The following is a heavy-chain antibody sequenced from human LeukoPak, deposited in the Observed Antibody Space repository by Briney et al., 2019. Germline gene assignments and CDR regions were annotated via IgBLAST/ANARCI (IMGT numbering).Heavy chain of an antibody. CDR1: GDSISSSSW. D-gene: IGHD2-2*01. J-gene: IGHJ2*01. V-gene: IGHV4/OR15-8*01. CDR3: ARKVVPAASYWYFDV. CDR2: TFHSGSP. Sequence: SETLSLTCVVSGDSISSSSWWSWVRRPPGKGLEWIGETFHSGSPNYNPSLRGRVTISVDKSNNQFSLRLRSVTAADTAVYFCARKVVPAASYWYFDVWDRGTLITVSS.